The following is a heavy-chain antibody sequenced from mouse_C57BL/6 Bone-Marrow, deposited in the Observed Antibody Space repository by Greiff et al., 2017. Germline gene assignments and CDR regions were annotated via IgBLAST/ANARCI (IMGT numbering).Heavy chain of an antibody. CDR1: GYAFSSYW. CDR3: ARFDYYGSSGGY. D-gene: IGHD1-1*01. V-gene: IGHV1-80*01. CDR2: IYPGDGDT. J-gene: IGHJ2*01. Sequence: QVQLKQSGAELVKPGASVKISCKASGYAFSSYWMNWVKQRPGQGLEWIGQIYPGDGDTNYNGKFKGKATLTADKSSSTAYMQLSSLTSEDSAVYFGARFDYYGSSGGYWGQGTTLTVSS.